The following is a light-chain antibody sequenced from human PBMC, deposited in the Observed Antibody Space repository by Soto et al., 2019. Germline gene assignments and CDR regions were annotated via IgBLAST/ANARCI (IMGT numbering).Light chain of an antibody. V-gene: IGLV1-40*01. CDR1: SSNIGANYD. CDR3: QSFDSILTAWV. Sequence: QSVLTQPPSVSGAPGQRVTISCTGSSSNIGANYDVHLYQQLPGTAPKLLISDSTDRPSGVPDRFSGSKSGTSASLAITGLQAEDEADYYCQSFDSILTAWVFGGGTKLTLL. J-gene: IGLJ3*02. CDR2: DST.